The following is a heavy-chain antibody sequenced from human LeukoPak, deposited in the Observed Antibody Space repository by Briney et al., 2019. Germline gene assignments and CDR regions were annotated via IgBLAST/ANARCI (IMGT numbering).Heavy chain of an antibody. J-gene: IGHJ6*03. V-gene: IGHV4-61*02. CDR3: AGGRDFWSGYYTYYYMDV. CDR1: GGSISSGSYY. CDR2: IYTSGST. D-gene: IGHD3-3*01. Sequence: SETLSPTCTVSGGSISSGSYYWSWIRQPAGKGREWIGRIYTSGSTNYNPSLKSRVTISVDTSKNQFSLKLSSVTAADTAVYYCAGGRDFWSGYYTYYYMDVWGKGTTVTVSS.